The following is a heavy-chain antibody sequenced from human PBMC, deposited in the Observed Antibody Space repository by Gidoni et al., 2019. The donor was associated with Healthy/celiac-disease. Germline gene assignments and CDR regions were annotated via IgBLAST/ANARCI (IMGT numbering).Heavy chain of an antibody. CDR2: IIPIFGTA. V-gene: IGHV1-69*01. Sequence: QVQLVPSGAEVKKPGSSVKVSCKASGGTFSSYAISWVRQAPGQGLEWMGGIIPIFGTANYAQKFQGRVTITADESTSTAYMELSSLRSEDTAVYYCARDSAEYYYDSSGYFETTAFDYWGQGTLVTVSS. CDR3: ARDSAEYYYDSSGYFETTAFDY. J-gene: IGHJ4*02. CDR1: GGTFSSYA. D-gene: IGHD3-22*01.